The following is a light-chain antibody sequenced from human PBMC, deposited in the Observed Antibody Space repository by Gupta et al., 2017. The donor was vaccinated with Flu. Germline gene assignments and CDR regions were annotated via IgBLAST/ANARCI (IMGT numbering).Light chain of an antibody. CDR2: SAS. CDR3: QQSYITPRT. Sequence: PSSLSASVGDSVTISCRASDNIGSSLNWYQQKGGRAPEPLIFSASTLKSGVPSRFSGSRSGRDFTLTITNLQPEDFATYYCQQSYITPRTFGPGTKVENK. CDR1: DNIGSS. J-gene: IGKJ1*01. V-gene: IGKV1-39*01.